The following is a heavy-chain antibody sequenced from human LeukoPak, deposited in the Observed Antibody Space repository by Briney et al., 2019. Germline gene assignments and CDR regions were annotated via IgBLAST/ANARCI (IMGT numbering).Heavy chain of an antibody. CDR2: IYYSGSA. V-gene: IGHV4-59*01. CDR3: TIVHSGYDSHFDY. Sequence: SETLSLTCTVSGGSISSYYWSWIRQPPGKGLEWIGYIYYSGSANYNPSLKSRVTISVDTSKNQFSLKLSSVTAADTAVYYCTIVHSGYDSHFDYWGQGTLVTVSS. CDR1: GGSISSYY. J-gene: IGHJ4*02. D-gene: IGHD5-12*01.